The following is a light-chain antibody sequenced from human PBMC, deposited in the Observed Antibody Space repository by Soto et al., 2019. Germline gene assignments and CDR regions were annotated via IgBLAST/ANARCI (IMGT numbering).Light chain of an antibody. CDR1: QGISTD. CDR2: AAS. V-gene: IGKV1-27*01. CDR3: QNYSGVPWT. J-gene: IGKJ1*01. Sequence: DIQMTQSPSSLSASVGDRVTITCCASQGISTDLVWYQQKPGTVAKLLIFAASTLHSGVPYRFSGSGSGTEFTVTISSLQPEDVATSYCQNYSGVPWTFGQGTKVDIK.